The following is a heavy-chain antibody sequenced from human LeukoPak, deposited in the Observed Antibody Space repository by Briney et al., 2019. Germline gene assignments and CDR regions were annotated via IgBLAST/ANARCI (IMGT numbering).Heavy chain of an antibody. J-gene: IGHJ4*02. D-gene: IGHD3-10*01. V-gene: IGHV3-7*03. CDR2: INRDGSQK. Sequence: GGSLRLSCAASGFSLSGYWMTWVRQAPGKGLEWVANINRDGSQKNHVDSVQGRFTISRDNSKNTLYLQMNSLRAEDTAVYYCAKDYLPRGGDYWGQGTLVTVSS. CDR1: GFSLSGYW. CDR3: AKDYLPRGGDY.